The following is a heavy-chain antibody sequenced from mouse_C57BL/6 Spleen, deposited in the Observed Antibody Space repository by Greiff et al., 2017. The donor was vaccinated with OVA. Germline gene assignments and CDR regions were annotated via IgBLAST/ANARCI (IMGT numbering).Heavy chain of an antibody. Sequence: EVQGVESGPELVKPGASVKISCKASGYSFTDYNMNWVKQSNGKSLEWIGVINPNYGTTSYNQKFKGKATLTVDQSSSTAYMQLNSLTSEDSAVYYCARGDYGPVYYYAMDYWGQGTSVTVSS. D-gene: IGHD1-1*01. CDR1: GYSFTDYN. CDR2: INPNYGTT. CDR3: ARGDYGPVYYYAMDY. J-gene: IGHJ4*01. V-gene: IGHV1-39*01.